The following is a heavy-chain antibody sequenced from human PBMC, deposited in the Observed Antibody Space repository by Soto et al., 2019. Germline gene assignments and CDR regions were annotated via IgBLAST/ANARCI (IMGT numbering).Heavy chain of an antibody. V-gene: IGHV5-51*01. CDR2: IHLGGSDT. J-gene: IGHJ4*02. CDR1: GYSSANFW. Sequence: PGESLKISCKASGYSSANFWIGWVRQMPGKGLEWMGFIHLGGSDTRYTPSFQGQVTISAAKSINTAYLQWSSLRASDTAIFYCAITTHAPSYYDYLRQATLVPVS. D-gene: IGHD1-20*01. CDR3: AITTHAPSYYDY.